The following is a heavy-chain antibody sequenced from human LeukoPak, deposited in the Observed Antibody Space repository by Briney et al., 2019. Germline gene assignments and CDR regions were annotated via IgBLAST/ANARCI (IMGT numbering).Heavy chain of an antibody. D-gene: IGHD6-13*01. V-gene: IGHV3-23*01. CDR3: AKDQIHSSGWYHYFDY. CDR1: GFTFSSYA. Sequence: RGSLRLSCAASGFTFSSYAMSWVRQAPGKGLEWVSVISASGGSTYYADSVKGRFTISRDNAKNTLDLRMNSLRAEDTAVYFCAKDQIHSSGWYHYFDYWGQGTLVTVSS. CDR2: ISASGGST. J-gene: IGHJ4*02.